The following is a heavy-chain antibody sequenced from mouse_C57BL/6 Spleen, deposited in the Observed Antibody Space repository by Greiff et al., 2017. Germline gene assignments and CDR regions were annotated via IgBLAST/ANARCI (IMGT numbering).Heavy chain of an antibody. CDR2: IYPGDGDT. Sequence: VQLQQSGAELVKPGASVKISCKASGYAFSSYWMNWVKQRPGKGLEWIGQIYPGDGDTNYNGKFKGKATLTADKSSSTAYMQRSSLTSQDSAVYFCARGAYYSNYLDYWGQGTTLTVSS. V-gene: IGHV1-80*01. CDR3: ARGAYYSNYLDY. J-gene: IGHJ2*01. CDR1: GYAFSSYW. D-gene: IGHD2-5*01.